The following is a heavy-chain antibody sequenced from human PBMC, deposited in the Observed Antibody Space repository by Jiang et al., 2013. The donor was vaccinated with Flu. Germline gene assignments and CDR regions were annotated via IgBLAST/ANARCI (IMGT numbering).Heavy chain of an antibody. Sequence: GPGLVKPSETLSLTCTVSGGSVRRDTYYWSWIRQPPGKGLEWIGYKHYSGSTNYNPSLKSRVTISVDTSKNQFSLKLSSVTAADTAVYFCAGGDGHNSYFYYGMDVWGQGTTVTVSS. CDR2: KHYSGST. CDR3: AGGDGHNSYFYYGMDV. CDR1: GGSVRRDTYY. D-gene: IGHD5-24*01. J-gene: IGHJ6*02. V-gene: IGHV4-61*01.